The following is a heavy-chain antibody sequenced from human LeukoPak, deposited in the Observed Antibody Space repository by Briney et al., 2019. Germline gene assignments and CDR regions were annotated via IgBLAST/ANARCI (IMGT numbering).Heavy chain of an antibody. Sequence: SETLSLTCTVSGGSISSYYWSWIRQPPGKGLEWIGYIYYSGSTNYNPSLKSRVTISVDTSKNQFSLKLSSVTAADTAVYYCASLTLDGYNFGYWGQGTLVTVSS. J-gene: IGHJ4*02. CDR3: ASLTLDGYNFGY. D-gene: IGHD5-24*01. CDR1: GGSISSYY. CDR2: IYYSGST. V-gene: IGHV4-59*01.